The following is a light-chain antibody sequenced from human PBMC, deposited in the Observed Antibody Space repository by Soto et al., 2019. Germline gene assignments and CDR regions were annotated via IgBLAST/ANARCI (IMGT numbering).Light chain of an antibody. J-gene: IGKJ2*01. CDR2: AAS. CDR1: QNINTY. CDR3: HQTFNTPRT. V-gene: IGKV1-39*01. Sequence: DIQMTQSPSSLSASVGERVSITCRACQNINTYLNWYQQAPGRAPKLLIYAASALQRGVPPRFSGSGSGTEFILTINSLQPEDFATYYCHQTFNTPRTFGRGTQLEI.